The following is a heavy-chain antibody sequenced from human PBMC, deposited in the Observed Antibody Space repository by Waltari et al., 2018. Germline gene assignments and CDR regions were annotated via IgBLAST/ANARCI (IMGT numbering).Heavy chain of an antibody. D-gene: IGHD2-15*01. Sequence: QVQLVQSGAEVKKPGASVKVSCKASGYTFTGYYMHWVRQAPGQGLEWMGWINPNSGGTNYAQKFQGRVTMTRDTSISTAYMELSRLRSDDTAVYYCARAGTYCSGGSCYLDYWGQGTLVTVSS. V-gene: IGHV1-2*02. CDR2: INPNSGGT. CDR3: ARAGTYCSGGSCYLDY. CDR1: GYTFTGYY. J-gene: IGHJ4*02.